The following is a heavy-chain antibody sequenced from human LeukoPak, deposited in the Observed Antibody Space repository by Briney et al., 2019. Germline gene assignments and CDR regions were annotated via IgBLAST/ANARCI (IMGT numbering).Heavy chain of an antibody. V-gene: IGHV3-7*01. CDR3: TRDVHDY. J-gene: IGHJ4*02. Sequence: GGSLRLSCAASGFTVSSYWMSWVRQAPGKGLEWVATIKEDGSDKYYVDSVKGRFSISRDNAENSLYLQMNSLIAEDTAVYYCTRDVHDYWGQGTLVTVSS. CDR2: IKEDGSDK. D-gene: IGHD3-10*02. CDR1: GFTVSSYW.